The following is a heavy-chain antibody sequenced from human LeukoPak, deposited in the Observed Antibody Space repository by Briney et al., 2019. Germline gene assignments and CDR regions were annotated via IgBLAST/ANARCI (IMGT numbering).Heavy chain of an antibody. CDR2: IYTSGST. CDR3: ARDGRDSSGFNWFDP. D-gene: IGHD3-22*01. J-gene: IGHJ5*02. CDR1: GGSISSGSYY. Sequence: PSQTLSLTCTVSGGSISSGSYYWSWIRQPAGKGLEWIGRIYTSGSTNYNPSLKSRVTMSVDTSKNQFSLKLSSVTAADTAVYYSARDGRDSSGFNWFDPWGQGTLVTVSS. V-gene: IGHV4-61*02.